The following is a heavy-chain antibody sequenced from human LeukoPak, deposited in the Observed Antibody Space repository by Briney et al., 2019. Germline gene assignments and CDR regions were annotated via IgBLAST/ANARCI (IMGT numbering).Heavy chain of an antibody. V-gene: IGHV4-61*02. CDR1: GDSVNSGAYY. J-gene: IGHJ3*02. CDR3: AREIVAGLGVSFDI. Sequence: KSSETLSLTCTVSGDSVNSGAYYWSWLRQPAGKEPEWIGRIYPLETTNYNPSLKSRVAISVDTSKSQFSLKLSSVTAADTAVYYCAREIVAGLGVSFDIWGQGTMVTVSS. CDR2: IYPLETT. D-gene: IGHD6-19*01.